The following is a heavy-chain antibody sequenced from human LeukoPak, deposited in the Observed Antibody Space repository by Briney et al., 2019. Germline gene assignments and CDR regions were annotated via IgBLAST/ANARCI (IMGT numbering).Heavy chain of an antibody. CDR3: AAGTDFWSGYYPAY. V-gene: IGHV1-58*02. J-gene: IGHJ4*02. Sequence: ASVKVSCKASGFTFTSSAMQWVRQARAQRLEWIGWIVVGSGNTNYAQKFQERVTITRDMSTSTAYMELSSLRSEDTAVYYCAAGTDFWSGYYPAYWGQGALVTVSS. D-gene: IGHD3-3*01. CDR2: IVVGSGNT. CDR1: GFTFTSSA.